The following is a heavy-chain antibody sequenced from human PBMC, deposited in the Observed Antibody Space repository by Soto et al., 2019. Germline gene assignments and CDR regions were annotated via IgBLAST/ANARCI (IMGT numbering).Heavy chain of an antibody. J-gene: IGHJ5*02. D-gene: IGHD6-6*01. CDR1: GYTFTSYG. CDR2: ISTYNGNT. CDR3: ARDLPRYSSSVGWFDP. Sequence: AASVKVSCKASGYTFTSYGISWVRQAPGQGLEWMGWISTYNGNTNYAQKLQGRVTMTTDTSTSTAYMELRSLRSDDTAVYYCARDLPRYSSSVGWFDPWGQGTLVTVSS. V-gene: IGHV1-18*04.